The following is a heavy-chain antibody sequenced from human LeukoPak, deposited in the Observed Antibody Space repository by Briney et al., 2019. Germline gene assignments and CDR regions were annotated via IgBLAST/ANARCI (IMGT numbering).Heavy chain of an antibody. J-gene: IGHJ6*03. V-gene: IGHV3-33*01. CDR3: ARDVGPEHWSPGGYYYMDV. D-gene: IGHD3-3*01. CDR2: ILYDGSTK. CDR1: GFNFNTFG. Sequence: PGGSLRLSCAASGFNFNTFGMHWVRQAPGKGLEWLSFILYDGSTKYYADSVKGRFTISRDNAKNSLYLQMNSLRAEDTAVYYCARDVGPEHWSPGGYYYMDVWAKGPRSPSP.